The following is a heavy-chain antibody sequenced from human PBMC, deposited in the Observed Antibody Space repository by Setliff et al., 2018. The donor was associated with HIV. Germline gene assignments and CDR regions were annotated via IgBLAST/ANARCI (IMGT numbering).Heavy chain of an antibody. CDR2: IFYTGST. CDR1: GGSISGSTYY. V-gene: IGHV4-39*01. Sequence: SETLSLTCSVSGGSISGSTYYWGWIRQPPGKGLEWIGDIFYTGSTYYNPSLKSRVAISVDTSENQFSLKLNSVTAADTAVYYCARRGRDGVFIMFATGFDPWGQGALVTVS. CDR3: ARRGRDGVFIMFATGFDP. J-gene: IGHJ5*02. D-gene: IGHD2-8*01.